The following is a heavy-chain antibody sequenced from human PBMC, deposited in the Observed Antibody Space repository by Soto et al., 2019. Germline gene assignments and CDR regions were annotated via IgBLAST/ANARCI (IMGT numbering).Heavy chain of an antibody. CDR1: GNSVYSKSAA. Sequence: LSLTFAISGNSVYSKSAAWNWIRQSPSRGLEWLGRTYYRSKWSTDYAVSVKSRITINPDTSKNQFSLQLNSVTPEDTALYYCTRALSGSYDSWGQGTLVTVSS. CDR3: TRALSGSYDS. CDR2: TYYRSKWST. D-gene: IGHD1-26*01. J-gene: IGHJ5*01. V-gene: IGHV6-1*01.